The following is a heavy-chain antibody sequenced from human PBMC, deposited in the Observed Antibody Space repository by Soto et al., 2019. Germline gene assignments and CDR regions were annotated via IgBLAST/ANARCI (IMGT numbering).Heavy chain of an antibody. J-gene: IGHJ4*02. Sequence: EVQLVESGGDVVKPGTTLRLSCEASGVSFINAWMSWVRQAPGGGLEWVSAIGGTGNTTYYADSVKGRFTIARDNSRDTLYLQMTCLRVEDTAVYYCARIRQLLFVSWGQGTLVSVSS. D-gene: IGHD2-2*01. CDR2: IGGTGNTT. CDR1: GVSFINAW. V-gene: IGHV3-23*04. CDR3: ARIRQLLFVS.